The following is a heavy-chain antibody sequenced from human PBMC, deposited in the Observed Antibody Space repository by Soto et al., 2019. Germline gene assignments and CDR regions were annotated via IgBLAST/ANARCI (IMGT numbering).Heavy chain of an antibody. CDR2: ISSSSSYI. J-gene: IGHJ4*02. CDR1: GFTFNLYT. CDR3: ARDRTDDHYFDF. D-gene: IGHD1-1*01. V-gene: IGHV3-21*01. Sequence: GGSLRLSCAASGFTFNLYTMNWLRQAPGKGLEWVSSISSSSSYIYYRDTVKGRLTISRDNAKKFLFLEMNSLRADVTALYFCARDRTDDHYFDFWGQGTLVTVSS.